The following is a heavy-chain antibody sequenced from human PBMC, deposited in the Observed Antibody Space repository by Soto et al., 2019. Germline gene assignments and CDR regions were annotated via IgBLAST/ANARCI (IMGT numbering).Heavy chain of an antibody. J-gene: IGHJ3*02. CDR3: ARVLSRAGNYKNDPFHI. V-gene: IGHV3-33*01. CDR2: IWYDGTTK. Sequence: QVQLVESVGGVVQPGRSLRLSCAVSGFTFRSAGMHWVRQAPGKGPEWVAVIWYDGTTKYYADSVKGRFTISRDYSKNTLYLQMTSRGAEDTAVYYCARVLSRAGNYKNDPFHIGGQGKMVTFSS. CDR1: GFTFRSAG. D-gene: IGHD3-10*01.